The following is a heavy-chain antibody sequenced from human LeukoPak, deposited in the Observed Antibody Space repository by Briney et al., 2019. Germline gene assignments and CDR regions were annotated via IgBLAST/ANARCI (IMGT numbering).Heavy chain of an antibody. D-gene: IGHD3-22*01. CDR1: GFALSSHW. CDR2: LSGSGGSA. Sequence: GGSLRLSCAASGFALSSHWMTWVRQAPGKGLEWVSILSGSGGSAYYADSVKGRFTISRDNSKNTLYLQMNSLRVEDTAVYYCAKGRYESSGFNWAAWGQGTLVTVSS. J-gene: IGHJ4*02. V-gene: IGHV3-23*01. CDR3: AKGRYESSGFNWAA.